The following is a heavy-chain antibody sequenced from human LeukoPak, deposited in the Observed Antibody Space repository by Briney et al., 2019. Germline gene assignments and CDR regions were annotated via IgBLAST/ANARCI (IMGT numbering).Heavy chain of an antibody. CDR1: GGSICSYY. CDR3: ARDLATVTTRWFDP. V-gene: IGHV4-4*07. CDR2: IYTSGSN. J-gene: IGHJ5*02. D-gene: IGHD4-17*01. Sequence: PSETLSLTCTVSGGSICSYYWSWIRQPAGKGLEWIGRIYTSGSNNYNPSLKSRVTMSVDTSKNQFSLKLSSVTAADTAVYYCARDLATVTTRWFDPWGQGTLVTVSS.